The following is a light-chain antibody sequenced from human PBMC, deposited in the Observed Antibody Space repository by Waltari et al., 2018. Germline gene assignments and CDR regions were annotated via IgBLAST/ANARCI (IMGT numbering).Light chain of an antibody. J-gene: IGKJ4*01. CDR1: QSVTSSS. CDR2: GTS. Sequence: EIVLTQSPGTLSLSPGERATLSCRASQSVTSSSLTWYQQKLGQAPRLLIYGTSSRATGIADRFSGSGSGTDFTLTISRLEPEDFAVYYCQQYDGEVVTFGGGTKVEI. V-gene: IGKV3-20*01. CDR3: QQYDGEVVT.